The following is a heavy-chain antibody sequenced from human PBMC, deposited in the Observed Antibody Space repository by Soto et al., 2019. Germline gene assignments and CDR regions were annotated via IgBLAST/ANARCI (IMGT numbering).Heavy chain of an antibody. V-gene: IGHV6-1*01. CDR1: GYSVSSNSAA. CDR3: AAQWLVQSDAFDI. D-gene: IGHD6-19*01. CDR2: TCYRHKWYN. Sequence: QTLSLTCAISGYSVSSNSAALNWISQAPSRGLEWLGRTCYRHKWYNDYAVSVKSRITISPDTSKNKFSLQLNSVTPEDTAVYYCAAQWLVQSDAFDIWGQGTTVTLSS. J-gene: IGHJ3*02.